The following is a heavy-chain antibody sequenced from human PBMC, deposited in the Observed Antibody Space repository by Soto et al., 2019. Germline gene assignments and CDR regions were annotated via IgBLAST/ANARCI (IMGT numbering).Heavy chain of an antibody. V-gene: IGHV3-66*01. J-gene: IGHJ4*02. CDR2: IYSGGST. CDR3: ARERTISDYRSSGALGL. CDR1: GFTVNGHY. D-gene: IGHD3-10*01. Sequence: EVQLVESGGGLVQPGGSLKLSCAASGFTVNGHYMSWVRQAPGKGLEWVSVIYSGGSTYYANSVTGRFTISRDNSRNTVYLQMNRLRAEDTAVYYCARERTISDYRSSGALGLWGQGTLVSVSS.